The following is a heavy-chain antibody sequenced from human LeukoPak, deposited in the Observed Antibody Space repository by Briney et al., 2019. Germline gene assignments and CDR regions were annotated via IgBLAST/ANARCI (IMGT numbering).Heavy chain of an antibody. CDR3: ARGPLYCSGGSCYSGFHDY. J-gene: IGHJ4*02. Sequence: PGGSLRLSCAASGFTVSSNYMSWIRQPPGKGLEWIGEINHSGSTNYNPSLKSRVTISVDTSKNQFSLKLSSVTAADTAVYYYARGPLYCSGGSCYSGFHDYWGQGTLVTVSS. CDR1: GFTVSSNY. CDR2: INHSGST. V-gene: IGHV4-34*01. D-gene: IGHD2-15*01.